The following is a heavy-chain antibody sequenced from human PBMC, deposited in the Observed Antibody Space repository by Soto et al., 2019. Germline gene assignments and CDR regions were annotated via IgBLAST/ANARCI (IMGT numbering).Heavy chain of an antibody. Sequence: GGSLRLSFAASGFTFSSYAMSWARQAPGKGLEWVSAISGSGGSTYYADSVKGRFTISRDNSKNTLYLQMNSLRAEDTAVYYCAITYGDYVGGFDYWAQGTLVNGSS. J-gene: IGHJ4*02. CDR2: ISGSGGST. V-gene: IGHV3-23*01. CDR3: AITYGDYVGGFDY. CDR1: GFTFSSYA. D-gene: IGHD4-17*01.